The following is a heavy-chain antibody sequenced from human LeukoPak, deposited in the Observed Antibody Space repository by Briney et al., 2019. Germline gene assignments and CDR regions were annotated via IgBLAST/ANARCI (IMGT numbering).Heavy chain of an antibody. CDR2: ISGSGDST. D-gene: IGHD3-22*01. V-gene: IGHV3-23*01. CDR1: GFTFTSYG. CDR3: AKGSGSGWLDY. J-gene: IGHJ4*02. Sequence: GGSLRLSCVASGFTFTSYGMSWVSEAPGKGLEWGSLISGSGDSTYYADSVKGRFTIYRDNSKNTLYLQMNSLGAEDTAVYYCAKGSGSGWLDYWGQGTLVTVSS.